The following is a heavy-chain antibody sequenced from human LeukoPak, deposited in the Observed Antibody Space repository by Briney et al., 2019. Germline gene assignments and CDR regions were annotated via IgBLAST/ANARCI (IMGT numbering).Heavy chain of an antibody. J-gene: IGHJ4*02. D-gene: IGHD6-13*01. CDR3: AKRVDYGSSWYYFDY. CDR2: ISYDGNTK. Sequence: GRSLRLSCSASGFTFSAYGMHWVRQALAKGLEWVAVISYDGNTKYYADSVKGRFTISRDNSKDTLYLQMNSLRAEDTAVYYCAKRVDYGSSWYYFDYWGQGTLVTVSS. V-gene: IGHV3-30*18. CDR1: GFTFSAYG.